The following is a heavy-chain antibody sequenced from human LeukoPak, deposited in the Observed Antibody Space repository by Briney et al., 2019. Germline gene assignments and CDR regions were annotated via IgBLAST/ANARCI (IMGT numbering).Heavy chain of an antibody. CDR2: IYYSGST. CDR1: GDSISSGSYY. D-gene: IGHD6-13*01. V-gene: IGHV4-39*01. J-gene: IGHJ4*02. Sequence: PSETLSLTCTVSGDSISSGSYYWGWIRQPPGKGLEWIGSIYYSGSTYYNPSLKSRVTISVDTSKNQFSLKLSSVAAADTAVYYCARHSGPYGSSWFDYWGQGTPVTVSS. CDR3: ARHSGPYGSSWFDY.